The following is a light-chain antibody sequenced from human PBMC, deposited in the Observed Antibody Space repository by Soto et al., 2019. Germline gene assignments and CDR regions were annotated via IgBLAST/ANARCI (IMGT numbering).Light chain of an antibody. J-gene: IGKJ5*01. V-gene: IGKV1-27*01. CDR2: SAS. CDR1: QDISVY. Sequence: DIQMTQSPSSLSASVGDRVTITCRASQDISVYLAWYQQKPGKVPKLLIYSASTLQSGVPSRFSGSGSGTDFTLTISSLQPEDVATYYCQKFNTAPLNFGQGTRLEIK. CDR3: QKFNTAPLN.